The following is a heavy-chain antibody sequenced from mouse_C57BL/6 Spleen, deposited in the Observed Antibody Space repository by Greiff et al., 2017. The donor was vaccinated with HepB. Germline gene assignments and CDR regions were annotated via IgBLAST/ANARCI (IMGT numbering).Heavy chain of an antibody. D-gene: IGHD1-1*01. CDR2: IYPRSGNT. J-gene: IGHJ3*01. CDR1: GYNFTSYG. Sequence: VQLQQSGAELARPGASVKLSCKASGYNFTSYGISWVKQSTGQGLEWIGEIYPRSGNTYYNEKFKGKATLTADKSSSTAYMALRSLTSEDSAVYFCARSTTVVDPWFAYWGQGTLVTVSA. CDR3: ARSTTVVDPWFAY. V-gene: IGHV1-81*01.